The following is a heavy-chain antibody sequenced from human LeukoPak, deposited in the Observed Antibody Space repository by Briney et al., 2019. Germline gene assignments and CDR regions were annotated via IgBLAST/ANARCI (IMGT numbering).Heavy chain of an antibody. CDR1: GGSVSSGSYY. CDR2: IYYSGST. Sequence: SETLSLTCTVSGGSVSSGSYYWSWIRQPPGKGLEWIGYIYYSGSTNYNPSLKSRVTISVDTSKNQFSLKLSSVTAADTAVYYCARGWGYYGSGSHYNAVDYWGQGTLVTVSS. D-gene: IGHD3-10*01. V-gene: IGHV4-61*01. CDR3: ARGWGYYGSGSHYNAVDY. J-gene: IGHJ4*02.